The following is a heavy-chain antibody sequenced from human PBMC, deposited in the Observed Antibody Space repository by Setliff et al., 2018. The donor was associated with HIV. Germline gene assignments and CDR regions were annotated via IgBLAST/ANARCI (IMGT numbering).Heavy chain of an antibody. D-gene: IGHD6-19*01. CDR3: VKDPGSGWYVNRYLDY. CDR2: IGGHGDGST. V-gene: IGHV3-23*01. CDR1: GFTFSTYA. J-gene: IGHJ4*02. Sequence: PGGSLRLSCAATGFTFSTYAMSWVRQAPGKGLEWVSTIGGHGDGSTYYADSVKGRFTISRDNSKNTLYLQMNSLRAEDTAVYYCVKDPGSGWYVNRYLDYWGQGTLVTVSS.